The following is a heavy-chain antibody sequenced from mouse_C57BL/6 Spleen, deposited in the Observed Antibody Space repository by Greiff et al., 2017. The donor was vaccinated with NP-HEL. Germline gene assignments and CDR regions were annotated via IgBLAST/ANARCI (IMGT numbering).Heavy chain of an antibody. Sequence: QVQLQQPGAELVRPGSSVKLSCKASGYTFTSYWMHWVKQRPIQGLEWIGNIDPSDSETHYNQKFKDKATLTVDKSSSTAYMQLSSLTSEDSAVYYGARGDYGSFFDYWGQGTTLTVSS. D-gene: IGHD1-1*01. CDR2: IDPSDSET. J-gene: IGHJ2*01. CDR3: ARGDYGSFFDY. V-gene: IGHV1-52*01. CDR1: GYTFTSYW.